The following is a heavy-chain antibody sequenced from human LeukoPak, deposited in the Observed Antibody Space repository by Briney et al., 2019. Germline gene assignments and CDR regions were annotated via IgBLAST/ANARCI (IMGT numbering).Heavy chain of an antibody. V-gene: IGHV1-69*05. D-gene: IGHD5-24*01. CDR2: IIPIFGTA. CDR1: GGTFSSYA. J-gene: IGHJ4*02. CDR3: ARDRGWLQTYYFDY. Sequence: SVKVSCKASGGTFSSYAISWVRQAPGQGLEWMGRIIPIFGTANYAQKFQGRVTITTDESTSTAYMELSSLRSEDTAMYYCARDRGWLQTYYFDYWGQGTLVTVSS.